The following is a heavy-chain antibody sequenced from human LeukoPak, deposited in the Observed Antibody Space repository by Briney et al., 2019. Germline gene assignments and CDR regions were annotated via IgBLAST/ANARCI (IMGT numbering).Heavy chain of an antibody. D-gene: IGHD1-26*01. V-gene: IGHV4-38-2*02. Sequence: SETLSLTCSVSADSFSSDYYWGWIRQPPGKGLEWIGSIYHRGSTFYNPSLKSRVTISLDTSKNQISLKLSSATAADTAVYYCVRDPSGSYYVDYWGQGTLVTVSS. CDR1: ADSFSSDYY. CDR2: IYHRGST. J-gene: IGHJ4*02. CDR3: VRDPSGSYYVDY.